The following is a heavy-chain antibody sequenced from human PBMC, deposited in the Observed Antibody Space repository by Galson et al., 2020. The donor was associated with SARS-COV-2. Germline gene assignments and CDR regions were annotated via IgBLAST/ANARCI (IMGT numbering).Heavy chain of an antibody. Sequence: GESLKISCKGSGYSFTNYWIGWVRQMPGKGPEWMGIIYPDDSYTKYSPSFRGQVTISGDKSLSIAYLQWSSLKASDTAMYYCARHVASSGWYEGIDFWGQGTLVTVSS. D-gene: IGHD6-19*01. J-gene: IGHJ4*02. CDR2: IYPDDSYT. V-gene: IGHV5-51*01. CDR1: GYSFTNYW. CDR3: ARHVASSGWYEGIDF.